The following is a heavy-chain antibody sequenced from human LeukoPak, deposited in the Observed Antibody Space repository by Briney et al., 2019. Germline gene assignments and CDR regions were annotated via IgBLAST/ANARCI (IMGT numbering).Heavy chain of an antibody. J-gene: IGHJ6*03. CDR2: ISGSGGST. D-gene: IGHD5-18*01. CDR1: GFTFSSYA. V-gene: IGHV3-23*01. CDR3: AKGSESGYSYGYYYYYYMDV. Sequence: GGSLRLSCAASGFTFSSYAMSWVRQAPGKGLEWVSAISGSGGSTYYADSVKGRFTISRDNSKNTLYLQMNGLRAEDTAVYYCAKGSESGYSYGYYYYYYMDVWGKGTTVTVSS.